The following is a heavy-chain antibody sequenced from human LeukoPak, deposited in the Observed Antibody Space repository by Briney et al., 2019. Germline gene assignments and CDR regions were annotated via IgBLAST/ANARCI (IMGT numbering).Heavy chain of an antibody. CDR2: IYYSGST. Sequence: SETLSLTCTVSGGSISSSSYYWGWIRQPPGKGLEWIGSIYYSGSTYYSPSLKSRVTISVDTSKNQFSLKLSSVTAADTAVYYCARDWLNIFVGSYRYTAAFDYWGQGTLVTVSS. V-gene: IGHV4-39*07. J-gene: IGHJ4*02. D-gene: IGHD3-16*02. CDR3: ARDWLNIFVGSYRYTAAFDY. CDR1: GGSISSSSYY.